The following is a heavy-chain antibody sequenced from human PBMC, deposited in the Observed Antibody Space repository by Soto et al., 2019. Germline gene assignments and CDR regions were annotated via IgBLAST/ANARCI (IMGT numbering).Heavy chain of an antibody. J-gene: IGHJ4*02. Sequence: GASVKVSCKASGYTFTSYGISWVRQAPGQGLEWMGWISAYNGNTNYAQKLQGRVTMTTDTSTSTAYMELRSLRSDDTVVYYCAREWDCSSTSCYPDYWGQGTLVTVSS. CDR2: ISAYNGNT. D-gene: IGHD2-2*01. V-gene: IGHV1-18*04. CDR1: GYTFTSYG. CDR3: AREWDCSSTSCYPDY.